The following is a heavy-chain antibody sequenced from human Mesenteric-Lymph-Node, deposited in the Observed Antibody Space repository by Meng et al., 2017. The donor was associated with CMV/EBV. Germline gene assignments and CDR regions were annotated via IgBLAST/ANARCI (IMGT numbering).Heavy chain of an antibody. CDR1: CGSIMSEGYY. CDR3: ASTNGFDPGPLY. D-gene: IGHD2-8*01. J-gene: IGHJ4*02. CDR2: VFYSGGT. Sequence: SVSCGSIMSEGYYWSWIRQHPGKGLEWIRYVFYSGGTDYNPALRGRVSISRDRSKNHFSLDLMYMTAADTAVYYCASTNGFDPGPLYWGQGILVTVSS. V-gene: IGHV4-31*03.